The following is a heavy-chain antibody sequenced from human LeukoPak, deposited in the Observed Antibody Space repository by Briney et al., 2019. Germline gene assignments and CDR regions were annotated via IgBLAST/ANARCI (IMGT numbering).Heavy chain of an antibody. Sequence: PGGSLRLSCATSGFSFSSYAMHWVRQAPGKGLEWVAIIWHDGSNKYYAESVKGRFTISRDNSKTTLYLQMNSLRAEDTAVYYCARPGGSSWSQFDYWGQGTLVTVSS. CDR3: ARPGGSSWSQFDY. D-gene: IGHD6-13*01. V-gene: IGHV3-33*01. CDR2: IWHDGSNK. J-gene: IGHJ4*02. CDR1: GFSFSSYA.